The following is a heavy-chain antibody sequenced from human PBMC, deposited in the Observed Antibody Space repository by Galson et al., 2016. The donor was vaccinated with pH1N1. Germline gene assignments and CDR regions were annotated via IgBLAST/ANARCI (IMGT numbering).Heavy chain of an antibody. D-gene: IGHD3-22*01. CDR3: ARPEKSKKWFTADAFDI. CDR1: GFTFSSCA. J-gene: IGHJ3*02. CDR2: ISYDGSHK. V-gene: IGHV3-30-3*01. Sequence: SLRLSCAASGFTFSSCAMHWVRQAPDKGLEWVAVISYDGSHKYHADSVKGRFTISRDNSKNTLYLQMNSLRAEDTAVYYCARPEKSKKWFTADAFDIRGQGTMVIVSS.